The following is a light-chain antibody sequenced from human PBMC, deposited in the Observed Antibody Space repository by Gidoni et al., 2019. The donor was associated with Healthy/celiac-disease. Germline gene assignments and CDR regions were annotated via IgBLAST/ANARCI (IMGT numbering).Light chain of an antibody. J-gene: IGKJ1*01. CDR3: QQSYSTPRT. V-gene: IGKV1-39*01. Sequence: DIKMTPSPSSLSASVGDRVTITCRASQSISSYLNWYQQKPGKAPKLLIYAASSLQSGVPSRFSGSGSGTDFTLTISSLQPEDFATYYCQQSYSTPRTFGQGTKVEIK. CDR1: QSISSY. CDR2: AAS.